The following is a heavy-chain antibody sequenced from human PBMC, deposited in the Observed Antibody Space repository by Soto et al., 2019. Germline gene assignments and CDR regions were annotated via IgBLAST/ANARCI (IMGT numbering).Heavy chain of an antibody. J-gene: IGHJ4*02. CDR1: GGSISSGGYY. CDR3: ARERGGKHLPKPQNYFDY. Sequence: QVQLQESGPGLVKPSQTLSLTCTVSGGSISSGGYYWSWIRQHPGKGLEWIGYIYYSGSTYYNPSLKSRVTISVDTSKNQFSLKLSSVTAADTAVYYCARERGGKHLPKPQNYFDYWGQGTLVTVSS. V-gene: IGHV4-31*03. D-gene: IGHD3-16*01. CDR2: IYYSGST.